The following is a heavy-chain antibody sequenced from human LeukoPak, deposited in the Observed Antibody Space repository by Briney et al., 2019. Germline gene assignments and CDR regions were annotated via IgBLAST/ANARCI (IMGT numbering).Heavy chain of an antibody. CDR3: ARHPVWFGELSPFDY. V-gene: IGHV4-38-2*02. J-gene: IGHJ4*02. Sequence: SETLSLTCTVSGYSISSGYYWGWIRQPPGKGLEWIGSIYHSGSTYYNPSLKSRVTISVDTSKNQFSLKLSSVTAADTAVYYCARHPVWFGELSPFDYWGQGTLVTVSS. CDR2: IYHSGST. D-gene: IGHD3-10*01. CDR1: GYSISSGYY.